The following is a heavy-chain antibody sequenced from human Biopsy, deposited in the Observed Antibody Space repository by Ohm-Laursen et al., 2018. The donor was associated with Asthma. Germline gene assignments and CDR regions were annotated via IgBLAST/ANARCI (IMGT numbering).Heavy chain of an antibody. CDR1: PGSISDYY. J-gene: IGHJ4*02. D-gene: IGHD2-2*01. Sequence: TLSLTCTVSPGSISDYYWNWIRQLPGKGLEWIGDLHSTGSTRYNPSIKSPVSISDDTSIHQISLRLSSVTAADTAMYYCARATRTWSQSVPHYFDHWGQGALVTVPS. CDR2: LHSTGST. V-gene: IGHV4-59*01. CDR3: ARATRTWSQSVPHYFDH.